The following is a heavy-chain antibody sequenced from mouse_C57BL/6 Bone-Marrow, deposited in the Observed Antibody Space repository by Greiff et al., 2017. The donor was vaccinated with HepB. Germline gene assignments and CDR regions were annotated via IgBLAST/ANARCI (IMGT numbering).Heavy chain of an antibody. V-gene: IGHV5-16*01. Sequence: EVQLVESEGGLVQPGSSMKLSCTASGFTFSDYYMAWVRQVPEKGLEWVANINYDGSSTYYLDSLKSRFIISRDNAKNILYLQMSSLKSEDTATYYCARESNYGRNFDYWGQGTTLTVSS. CDR3: ARESNYGRNFDY. CDR2: INYDGSST. J-gene: IGHJ2*01. D-gene: IGHD1-1*01. CDR1: GFTFSDYY.